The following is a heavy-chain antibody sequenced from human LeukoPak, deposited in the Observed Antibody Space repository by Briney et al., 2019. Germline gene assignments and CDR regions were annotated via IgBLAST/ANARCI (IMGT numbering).Heavy chain of an antibody. J-gene: IGHJ3*02. D-gene: IGHD6-6*01. CDR3: ARGSSHWFDAFDI. V-gene: IGHV3-21*01. Sequence: PGGSLRLSCSTSGFSFSYYSMNWVRQAPGKGLEWVSFISSSGDYKYYADSLRGRFTISRDNAKNPLYLQMSNLRAEDTALYYCARGSSHWFDAFDIWGQGTMVTVSS. CDR2: ISSSGDYK. CDR1: GFSFSYYS.